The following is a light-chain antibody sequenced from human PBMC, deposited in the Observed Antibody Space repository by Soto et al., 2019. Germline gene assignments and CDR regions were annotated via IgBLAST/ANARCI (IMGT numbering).Light chain of an antibody. V-gene: IGKV1-9*01. Sequence: DIQLTQSPSFLSASVGDRVTITCRASQAISSSLAWYQHNPGKAPKLLIYAASTLQNVVPSSFSGSGSGTEFTLTISSLQPEDFANYYCQHLNDYRYTFGQGTQVEIK. CDR1: QAISSS. J-gene: IGKJ2*01. CDR3: QHLNDYRYT. CDR2: AAS.